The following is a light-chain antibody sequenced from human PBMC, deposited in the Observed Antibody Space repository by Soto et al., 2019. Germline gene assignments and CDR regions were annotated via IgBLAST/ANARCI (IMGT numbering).Light chain of an antibody. CDR2: AAS. V-gene: IGKV1-39*01. CDR1: QSISSY. CDR3: QQSYSTPWLT. J-gene: IGKJ4*01. Sequence: DIQMTQSPSSLSASVGDRVTITCRASQSISSYLNWYQQKPGKAPKLLIYAASSLQSGVPSRFSGSGSGTDFTLTISSLQPEDFATYYCQQSYSTPWLTFGGGIKVDIK.